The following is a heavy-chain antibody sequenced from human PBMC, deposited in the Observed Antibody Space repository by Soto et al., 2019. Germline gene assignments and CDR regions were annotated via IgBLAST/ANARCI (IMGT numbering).Heavy chain of an antibody. CDR3: AYFSPTVTTGLAFDI. CDR1: GGSFSGYY. D-gene: IGHD4-17*01. CDR2: INHSGST. Sequence: QVQLQQWGAGLLKPSETLSLTCAVYGGSFSGYYWSWIRQPPGKGLEWIGEINHSGSTNYNPSLKSRVTISVDTSKNQFSLKLSSVTAADTSVYYCAYFSPTVTTGLAFDIWGQGTMVTVSS. V-gene: IGHV4-34*01. J-gene: IGHJ3*02.